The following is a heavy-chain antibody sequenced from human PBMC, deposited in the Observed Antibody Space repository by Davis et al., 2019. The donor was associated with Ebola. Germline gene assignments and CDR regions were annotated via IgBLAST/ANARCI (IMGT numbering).Heavy chain of an antibody. Sequence: GESLKISCAASGFTFSSYGMHWVRQAPGKGLEWVAVIWYDGSNKYYADSVKGRFTISRDNSKNTLYLQMNSLRAEDTAVYYCAGEGGFCSSTSCWKWFDPWGQGTLVTVSS. CDR2: IWYDGSNK. J-gene: IGHJ5*02. V-gene: IGHV3-30*19. CDR1: GFTFSSYG. D-gene: IGHD2-2*01. CDR3: AGEGGFCSSTSCWKWFDP.